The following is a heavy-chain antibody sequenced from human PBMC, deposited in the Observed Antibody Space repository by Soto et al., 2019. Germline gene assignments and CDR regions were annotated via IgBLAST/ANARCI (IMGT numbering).Heavy chain of an antibody. CDR1: GFSLSTSGVG. V-gene: IGHV2-5*02. J-gene: IGHJ4*02. Sequence: QITLKESGPTLVKPTQTLTLTCTFSGFSLSTSGVGVAWIRQPPGKALEWLALIYWADDKRYSPSLKSRLTITKDTSKNQVVLTMTNMYPGDTATYYCAHSRKSYYDIVTGYNYWGQGTLVTVSS. CDR2: IYWADDK. CDR3: AHSRKSYYDIVTGYNY. D-gene: IGHD3-9*01.